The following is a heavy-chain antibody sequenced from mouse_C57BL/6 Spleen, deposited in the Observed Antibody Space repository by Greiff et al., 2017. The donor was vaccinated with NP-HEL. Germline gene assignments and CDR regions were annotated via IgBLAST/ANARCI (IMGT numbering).Heavy chain of an antibody. CDR1: GYTFTSYW. CDR2: IHPNSGST. J-gene: IGHJ4*01. CDR3: ARRGITTVVAPYAMDY. D-gene: IGHD1-1*01. V-gene: IGHV1-64*01. Sequence: VQLQQSGAELVKPGASVKLSCKASGYTFTSYWMHWVKQRPGQGLEWIGMIHPNSGSTNYNEKFKSKATLTVDKSSSTAYMQLSSLTSEDSAVYYCARRGITTVVAPYAMDYWGKGTSVTVSS.